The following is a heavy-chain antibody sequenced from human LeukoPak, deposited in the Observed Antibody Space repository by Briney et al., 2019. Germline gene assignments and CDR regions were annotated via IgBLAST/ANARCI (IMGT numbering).Heavy chain of an antibody. CDR2: IYHSGST. Sequence: SETLSLTCTVSGGSISSGGYYWSWIRQPPGKGLEWIGYIYHSGSTYYNPSLKSRVTISVDRSKNQFSLKLSSVTAADTAVYYCARDKYYGSGSYWDYWGQGTLVTVSS. J-gene: IGHJ4*02. CDR1: GGSISSGGYY. D-gene: IGHD3-10*01. CDR3: ARDKYYGSGSYWDY. V-gene: IGHV4-30-2*01.